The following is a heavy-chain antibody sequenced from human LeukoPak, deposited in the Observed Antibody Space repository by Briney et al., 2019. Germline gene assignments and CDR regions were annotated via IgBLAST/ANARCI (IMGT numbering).Heavy chain of an antibody. J-gene: IGHJ5*02. CDR2: IYYSGST. CDR1: GGSISSYY. V-gene: IGHV4-59*01. Sequence: SETLSLTCTVSGGSISSYYWSWIRQPPGKGLEWIGYIYYSGSTNYNPSLKSRVTISVDTSKNQFSLKLSSVTAVDTAVYYCARDRVTWFDPWGQGTLVTVSS. D-gene: IGHD4-11*01. CDR3: ARDRVTWFDP.